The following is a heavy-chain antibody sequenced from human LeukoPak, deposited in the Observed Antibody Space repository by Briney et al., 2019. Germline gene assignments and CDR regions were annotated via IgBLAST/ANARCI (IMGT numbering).Heavy chain of an antibody. Sequence: SETLSLTCTVSGGSISSGGYYWSWIRQHPGKGLEWIGYIYYSGSTYYNPSLKSRVTISVDTSKNQFSLKLSSVTAADTAVYFCARGGRQQLVNLWGQGTLVTVSS. J-gene: IGHJ4*02. CDR1: GGSISSGGYY. D-gene: IGHD6-13*01. CDR3: ARGGRQQLVNL. V-gene: IGHV4-31*03. CDR2: IYYSGST.